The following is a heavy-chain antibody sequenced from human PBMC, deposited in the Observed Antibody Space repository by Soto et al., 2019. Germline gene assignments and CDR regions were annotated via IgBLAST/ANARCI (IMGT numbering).Heavy chain of an antibody. J-gene: IGHJ6*02. Sequence: QVQLVESGGGVVQPGRSLRLSCAASGFPFTTYAIHWVRQAPGKGLEWVAVISYDGSKQYYADSVKGRFTVSRDNSKTTLYLQMSSLGAEDTAVYHCAIDVGYSNGCDDCLYGLDVWGQGTTVIVSS. D-gene: IGHD6-19*01. V-gene: IGHV3-30-3*01. CDR3: AIDVGYSNGCDDCLYGLDV. CDR2: ISYDGSKQ. CDR1: GFPFTTYA.